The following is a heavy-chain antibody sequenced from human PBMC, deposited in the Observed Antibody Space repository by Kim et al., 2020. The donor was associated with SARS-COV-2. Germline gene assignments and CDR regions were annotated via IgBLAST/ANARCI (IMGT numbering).Heavy chain of an antibody. D-gene: IGHD6-13*01. Sequence: GGSLRLSCAASGFAFSRYGMHWVCQAPGKGLEYVSAISSNGISTYYADSVKGRFTVSRDNSKNTLFLQMGSLRADDMAVYYCAKSPQVGGSWWSYYYGMDVWGQGTTVTVSS. CDR3: AKSPQVGGSWWSYYYGMDV. CDR2: ISSNGIST. V-gene: IGHV3-64*02. CDR1: GFAFSRYG. J-gene: IGHJ6*02.